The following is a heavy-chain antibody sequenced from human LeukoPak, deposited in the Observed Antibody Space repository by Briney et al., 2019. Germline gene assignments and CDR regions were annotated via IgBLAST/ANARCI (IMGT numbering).Heavy chain of an antibody. J-gene: IGHJ4*02. D-gene: IGHD6-13*01. CDR1: GGSISSYY. CDR2: IYYIGST. V-gene: IGHV4-59*01. Sequence: SETLSLTCTVSGGSISSYYWSWIRQPPGKGLEWIGYIYYIGSTNYNPSLKSRVTISVDTSKNQFSLKLSSVTAADTAVYYCARVLSLIAAPDYWGQGTLVTVSS. CDR3: ARVLSLIAAPDY.